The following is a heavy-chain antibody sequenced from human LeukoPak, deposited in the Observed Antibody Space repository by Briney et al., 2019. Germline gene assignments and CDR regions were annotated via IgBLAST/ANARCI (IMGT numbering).Heavy chain of an antibody. CDR1: GFTFSSYS. CDR3: AKLREWELPDLFDY. CDR2: ISSSSSYI. J-gene: IGHJ4*02. D-gene: IGHD1-26*01. V-gene: IGHV3-21*01. Sequence: GGSLRLSCAASGFTFSSYSMNWVRQAPGKGLEWVSSISSSSSYIYYADSVKGRFTISRDNAKNSLYLQMNSLRAEDTAVYYCAKLREWELPDLFDYWGQGTLVTVSS.